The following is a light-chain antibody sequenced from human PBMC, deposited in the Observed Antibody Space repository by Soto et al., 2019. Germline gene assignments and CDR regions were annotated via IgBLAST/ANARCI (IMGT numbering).Light chain of an antibody. Sequence: QSALTQPASVSGSPGQSITISCTGTSSDVGGYNYVSWYQRHPGKAPKLMIYDVSNRPSGVSNRFPGSKSGNTASLTISGLQAEDEADYYCSSYTSSSTLKVFGTGTKVTVL. J-gene: IGLJ1*01. V-gene: IGLV2-14*01. CDR2: DVS. CDR1: SSDVGGYNY. CDR3: SSYTSSSTLKV.